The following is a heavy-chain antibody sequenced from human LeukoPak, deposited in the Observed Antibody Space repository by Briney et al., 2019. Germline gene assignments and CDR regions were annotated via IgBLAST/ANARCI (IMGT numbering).Heavy chain of an antibody. V-gene: IGHV4-59*01. CDR3: ARAKGDLYSSSWYRSYYFDY. Sequence: PSETLSLTCTVTGGSISSYYWSWIRQPPGKGLEWIGYVFHSGNTNYNPSLKSRVTISVDTSKNQFSLKLSSVTAADTAVYYCARAKGDLYSSSWYRSYYFDYWGQGTLVTVSS. D-gene: IGHD6-13*01. CDR2: VFHSGNT. CDR1: GGSISSYY. J-gene: IGHJ4*02.